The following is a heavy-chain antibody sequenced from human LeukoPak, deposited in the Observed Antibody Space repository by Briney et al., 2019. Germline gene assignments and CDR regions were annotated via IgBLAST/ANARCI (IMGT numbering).Heavy chain of an antibody. Sequence: SETLSLTCTVSGGSINSDYWSWIRQPPGKGLEWIGNINYSGSTTYNPSLKSRVTISLDTSKTHFSLKLSSVTAADTAVYYCAKQSSGYYYEGNWFDPWGQGTLITVSS. CDR1: GGSINSDY. CDR2: INYSGST. J-gene: IGHJ5*02. D-gene: IGHD3-22*01. CDR3: AKQSSGYYYEGNWFDP. V-gene: IGHV4-59*08.